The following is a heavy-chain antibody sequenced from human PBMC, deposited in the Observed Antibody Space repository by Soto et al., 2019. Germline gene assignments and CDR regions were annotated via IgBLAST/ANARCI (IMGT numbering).Heavy chain of an antibody. CDR3: ARDKVGRSKLNWFDP. CDR1: GYTFTSYG. Sequence: ASVKVSCKASGYTFTSYGISWVRQAPGQGLEWMGWISAYNGNTNYAQKLQGRVTMTTDTSTSTAYMELRSLRSDDTAVYYCARDKVGRSKLNWFDPWGQGTLVTVSS. CDR2: ISAYNGNT. J-gene: IGHJ5*02. V-gene: IGHV1-18*01. D-gene: IGHD1-26*01.